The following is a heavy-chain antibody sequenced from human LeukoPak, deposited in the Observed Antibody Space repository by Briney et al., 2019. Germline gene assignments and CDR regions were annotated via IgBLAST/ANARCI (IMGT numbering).Heavy chain of an antibody. V-gene: IGHV3-23*01. D-gene: IGHD5-18*01. CDR2: ISGSGDDT. J-gene: IGHJ4*02. CDR3: AKDPLNTLMVSPTFDY. Sequence: GSLRLSCVVSGFPFSSYAMSWVRQAPGKGLEWVSGISGSGDDTYYAASVKGRFIVSRDTSENTLYLQMNSLRAEDTAVYYCAKDPLNTLMVSPTFDYWGQGTLVTVSS. CDR1: GFPFSSYA.